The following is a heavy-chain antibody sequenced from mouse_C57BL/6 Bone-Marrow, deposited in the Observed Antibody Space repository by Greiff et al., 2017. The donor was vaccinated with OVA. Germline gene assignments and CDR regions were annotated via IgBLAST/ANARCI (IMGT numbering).Heavy chain of an antibody. CDR1: GFSFNTYA. CDR3: VRQGAPYYFDY. Sequence: EVQLVESGGGLVQPKGSLKLSCAASGFSFNTYAMNWVRQAPGKGLEWVARIRSKSNNYATYYADSVKDRFTISRDDSESMLYLQMNNLKTEDTAMYYCVRQGAPYYFDYWGQGTTLTVSS. CDR2: IRSKSNNYAT. J-gene: IGHJ2*01. V-gene: IGHV10-1*01.